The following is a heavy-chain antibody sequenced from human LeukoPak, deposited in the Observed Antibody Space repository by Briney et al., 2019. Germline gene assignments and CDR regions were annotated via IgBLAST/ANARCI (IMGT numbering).Heavy chain of an antibody. CDR3: ARGLGATGFY. D-gene: IGHD1-26*01. CDR1: GGSFSGYY. V-gene: IGHV4-34*01. CDR2: IDHSGST. Sequence: KPPETLSLTCAVYGGSFSGYYWSWIRQPPGKGLEWIGEIDHSGSTNYNPSLKSRVTISVDTSKNQFSLKLSSVTAADTAVYYCARGLGATGFYWGQGTLVTVSS. J-gene: IGHJ4*02.